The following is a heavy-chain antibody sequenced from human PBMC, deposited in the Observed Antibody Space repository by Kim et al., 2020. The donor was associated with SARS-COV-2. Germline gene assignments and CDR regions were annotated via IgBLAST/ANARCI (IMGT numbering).Heavy chain of an antibody. J-gene: IGHJ4*02. D-gene: IGHD4-4*01. CDR2: INDDGSVT. CDR1: GFTFRTYW. Sequence: GGSLRLFCAASGFTFRTYWMHWVRQVPGKGLVWVSRINDDGSVTTNADSVKGRFTISTDNSKNMMYLQMNSLRAEDTAVYYCTRDPDYSKGASFDYWGQG. V-gene: IGHV3-74*01. CDR3: TRDPDYSKGASFDY.